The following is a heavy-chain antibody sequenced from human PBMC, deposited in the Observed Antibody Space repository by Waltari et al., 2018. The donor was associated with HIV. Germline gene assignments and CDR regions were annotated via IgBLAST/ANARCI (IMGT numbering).Heavy chain of an antibody. D-gene: IGHD6-19*01. J-gene: IGHJ4*02. Sequence: QVQLVESGGGVVQPGRSLRLPWAAPGFNFRRYGMHWVRQAPAKGLEWVAVISYYGDKKYYADSVKGRFTISRDNSKNTLYLQMNSLRAEDTAVYYCARGASGWSPGYWGQGTLVTVSS. CDR2: ISYYGDKK. CDR1: GFNFRRYG. CDR3: ARGASGWSPGY. V-gene: IGHV3-30*03.